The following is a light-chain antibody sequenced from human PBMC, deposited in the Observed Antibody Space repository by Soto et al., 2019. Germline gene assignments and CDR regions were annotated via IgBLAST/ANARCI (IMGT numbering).Light chain of an antibody. V-gene: IGLV2-14*01. CDR1: SSDIGGYNY. Sequence: QSALTQPASVSGSPGQSITISCTGTSSDIGGYNYVSWYQQHPGKAPKLMIFEVRNRPSGVSNRFSGSKSGNTASLTISGLQAEDDAVYSCNSYTSASTLVFGGGTQLTVL. CDR3: NSYTSASTLV. CDR2: EVR. J-gene: IGLJ3*02.